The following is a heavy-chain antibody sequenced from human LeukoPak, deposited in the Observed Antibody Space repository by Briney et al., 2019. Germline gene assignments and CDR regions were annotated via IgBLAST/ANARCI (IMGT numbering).Heavy chain of an antibody. CDR1: GGSFSGYY. V-gene: IGHV4-34*01. CDR2: INHSGST. D-gene: IGHD1-26*01. J-gene: IGHJ4*02. CDR3: ASLKVGATTFLKGTSPHNYFDY. Sequence: SETLSLTCAVYGGSFSGYYWSWIRQPPGKGLEWIGEINHSGSTNYNPSLKSRVTISVDTSKNQFSLKLSSVTAADTAVYYCASLKVGATTFLKGTSPHNYFDYWGQGTLVTVSS.